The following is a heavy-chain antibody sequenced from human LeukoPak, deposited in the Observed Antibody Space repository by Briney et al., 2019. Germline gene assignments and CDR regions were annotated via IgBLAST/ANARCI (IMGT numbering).Heavy chain of an antibody. J-gene: IGHJ6*02. D-gene: IGHD3-3*01. V-gene: IGHV5-51*01. CDR1: GYTFTKYW. CDR3: ARQIFGVVSRRYYYYYGMDV. CDR2: IYPGDSDT. Sequence: KLGESLKISCEGSGYTFTKYWIGWVRQMPGKGLEWMGIIYPGDSDTRYSPSFQGQVTISADKSISTAYLQWSSLKASDTAMYYCARQIFGVVSRRYYYYYGMDVWGQGTTVTVSS.